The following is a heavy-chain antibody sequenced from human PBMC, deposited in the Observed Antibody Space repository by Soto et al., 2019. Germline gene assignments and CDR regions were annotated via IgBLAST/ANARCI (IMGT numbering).Heavy chain of an antibody. J-gene: IGHJ4*02. D-gene: IGHD1-7*01. Sequence: ASVKVSCKASGGTFSSYAISWVRQAPGQGLEWMGGIIPIFGTANYAQKFQGRVTITADESTSTAYMELSSLRSEDTAVYYCAREGTGTTYYIHYPGKGTLVTVS. CDR3: AREGTGTTYYIHY. CDR1: GGTFSSYA. CDR2: IIPIFGTA. V-gene: IGHV1-69*13.